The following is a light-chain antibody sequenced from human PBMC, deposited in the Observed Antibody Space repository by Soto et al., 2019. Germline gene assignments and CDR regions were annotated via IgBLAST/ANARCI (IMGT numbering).Light chain of an antibody. CDR1: QNILYSSNNKNY. CDR2: WAS. Sequence: DIVMTQSPDSLAVSLGERATINCKSSQNILYSSNNKNYLSWYQQKPGQPPKLLISWASTRESGVPDRFTGSGSGTDFPLTISTLQAEDVAVYYCQPYFSTPPYTFGQGTKLEIK. CDR3: QPYFSTPPYT. V-gene: IGKV4-1*01. J-gene: IGKJ2*01.